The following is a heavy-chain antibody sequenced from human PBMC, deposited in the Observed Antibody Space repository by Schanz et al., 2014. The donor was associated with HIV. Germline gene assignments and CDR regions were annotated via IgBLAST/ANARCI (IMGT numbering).Heavy chain of an antibody. CDR2: IDPNSGNT. CDR3: ARELITVPNSYYSHFGMDV. D-gene: IGHD2-2*01. V-gene: IGHV1-2*02. CDR1: DYRFTAYY. Sequence: QVQLVQSGAEMKKPGASVRVSCKASDYRFTAYYMHWVRQAPGQGLEWMGWIDPNSGNTNYAPKFQGRVTVTSDTAIRTTYMEVRRLRYDDTAVYFCARELITVPNSYYSHFGMDVWGQGTTVTVSS. J-gene: IGHJ6*02.